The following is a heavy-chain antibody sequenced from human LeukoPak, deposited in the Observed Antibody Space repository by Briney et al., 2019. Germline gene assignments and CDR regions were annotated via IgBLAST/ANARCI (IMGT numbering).Heavy chain of an antibody. CDR3: AGDGTGVLPGDAFDI. J-gene: IGHJ3*02. V-gene: IGHV3-21*05. CDR2: ISHTGNDV. Sequence: PGGSLRLSCAASGFTFSTHSMNWVRQAPGKGLEWVSYISHTGNDVYYGESVKGRFTISRDNAKNSLYLQMHTLRAEDTAVYYCAGDGTGVLPGDAFDIWSQGTMVTASS. CDR1: GFTFSTHS. D-gene: IGHD1-1*01.